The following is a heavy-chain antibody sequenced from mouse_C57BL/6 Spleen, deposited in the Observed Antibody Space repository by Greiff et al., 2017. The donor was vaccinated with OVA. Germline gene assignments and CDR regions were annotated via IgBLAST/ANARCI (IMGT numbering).Heavy chain of an antibody. Sequence: EVQRVESGEGLVKPGGSLKLSCAASGFTFSSYAMSWVRQTPEKRLEWVAYISSGGDYIYYADTVKGRFTISRDNARNTLYLQMSSLKSEDTAMYYCTRPGSNYFWFAYWGQGTLVTVSA. CDR1: GFTFSSYA. D-gene: IGHD2-5*01. V-gene: IGHV5-9-1*02. J-gene: IGHJ3*01. CDR3: TRPGSNYFWFAY. CDR2: ISSGGDYI.